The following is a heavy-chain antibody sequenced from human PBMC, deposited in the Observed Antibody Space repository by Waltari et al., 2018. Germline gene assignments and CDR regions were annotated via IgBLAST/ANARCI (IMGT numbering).Heavy chain of an antibody. CDR2: INPNSGGT. D-gene: IGHD5-12*01. CDR3: ARVSGADGYNWDDAFDI. CDR1: GYTFTGYY. J-gene: IGHJ3*02. Sequence: QVQLVQSGAEVKKPGASVKVSCKASGYTFTGYYMHWVRTAPGPGLEWMGWINPNSGGTNYAQKFQGRVTMTRDTSISTAYMELSRLRSDDTAVYYCARVSGADGYNWDDAFDIWGQGTMVTVSS. V-gene: IGHV1-2*02.